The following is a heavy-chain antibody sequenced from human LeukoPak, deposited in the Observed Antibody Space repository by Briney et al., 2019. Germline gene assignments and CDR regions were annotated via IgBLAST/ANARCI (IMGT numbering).Heavy chain of an antibody. V-gene: IGHV3-23*01. Sequence: PGGSLRLSCAASGFTFSSYAMSWVRQAPGKGLEWVSAISGSGGSTYYADSVKGRFTISRDNSKNTLYLQMNSLRAEDTAVYHCARGYSSSSWSLFYYWGQGTLVTVSP. CDR2: ISGSGGST. D-gene: IGHD6-6*01. J-gene: IGHJ4*02. CDR1: GFTFSSYA. CDR3: ARGYSSSSWSLFYY.